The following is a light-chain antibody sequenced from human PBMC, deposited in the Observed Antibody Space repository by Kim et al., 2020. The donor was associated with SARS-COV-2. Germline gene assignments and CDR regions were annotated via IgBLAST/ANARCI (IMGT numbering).Light chain of an antibody. CDR2: DAS. V-gene: IGKV3-11*01. J-gene: IGKJ3*01. CDR3: QQRRIWLT. CDR1: QSISNY. Sequence: SFSPGDRATLSCRASQSISNYLAWYQHKPGQAPRLLIYDASNRATGIPARFSGSGSGTDFTLTISSLEPEDFAVYYCQQRRIWLTFGPGTKVDIK.